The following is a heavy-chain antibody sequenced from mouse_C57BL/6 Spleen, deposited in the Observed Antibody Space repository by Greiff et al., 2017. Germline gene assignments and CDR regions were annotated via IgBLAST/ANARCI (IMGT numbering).Heavy chain of an antibody. CDR3: AGPSVDFDV. CDR1: GYTFTDYN. J-gene: IGHJ1*03. CDR2: INPNNGGT. V-gene: IGHV1-22*01. Sequence: VQLQQSGPELVKPGASVKMSCKASGYTFTDYNMHWVKQSHGKSLEWIGYINPNNGGTSYNQKFKGKATLTVDKSTSTAYMELRSLTSEESAVYYCAGPSVDFDVWGTGTTVTVSS.